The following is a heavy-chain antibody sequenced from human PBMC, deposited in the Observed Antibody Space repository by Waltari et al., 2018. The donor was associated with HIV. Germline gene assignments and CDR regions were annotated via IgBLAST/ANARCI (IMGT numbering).Heavy chain of an antibody. CDR2: ISSTSSFI. CDR3: ASEDFWGGPHQ. J-gene: IGHJ4*02. D-gene: IGHD3-3*01. V-gene: IGHV3-21*01. CDR1: GFNFNTFS. Sequence: ELQLVDSGGGLVTPGGPLRLSCVASGFNFNTFSMNWVRQAPGKGLELVSSISSTSSFIYYADSLKGRFTVSRDNVKNSLYLQINNLRADDTAVYYCASEDFWGGPHQWGQGTLVTVSS.